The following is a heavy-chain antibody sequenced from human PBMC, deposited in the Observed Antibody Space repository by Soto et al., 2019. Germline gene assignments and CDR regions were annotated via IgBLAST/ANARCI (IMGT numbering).Heavy chain of an antibody. V-gene: IGHV3-48*01. J-gene: IGHJ4*02. CDR3: ARDIDG. Sequence: EVQVVESGGGLVQPGGSLRLSCAASGFTFSSYSMNWFRQAPGKGLEWVSYISSSSSTKFYADSVKGRFTISRDNARNSLYLQRNSLRAEDTAVYYGARDIDGGGQGTLVTVSS. D-gene: IGHD2-15*01. CDR1: GFTFSSYS. CDR2: ISSSSSTK.